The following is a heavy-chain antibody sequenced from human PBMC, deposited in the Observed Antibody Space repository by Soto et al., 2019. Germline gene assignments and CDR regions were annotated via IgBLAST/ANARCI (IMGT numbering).Heavy chain of an antibody. D-gene: IGHD5-18*01. J-gene: IGHJ3*02. CDR3: ARSRIQLWPDAFDI. Sequence: SVKVSCKASGYTFTIYDINCVLQSPGQGLEWMGWINPNSGGTNYAQKFQGRVTMTRETSISIAYMELNSLRSDDTAVYYCARSRIQLWPDAFDIWGQGTMVTVSS. V-gene: IGHV1-2*02. CDR2: INPNSGGT. CDR1: GYTFTIYD.